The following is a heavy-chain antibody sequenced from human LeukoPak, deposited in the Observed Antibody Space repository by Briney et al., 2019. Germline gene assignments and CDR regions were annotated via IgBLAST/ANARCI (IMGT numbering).Heavy chain of an antibody. V-gene: IGHV1-24*01. Sequence: ASVKVSCKVSGYTLTELSMHWVRQAPGKGLEWMGGFDPEDGETIYAQKFQGRVTMTEDTSTDTAYMELSRLRSDDTAVYYCARAVAYGSGSYYGLVPDYWGQGTLVTVSS. CDR2: FDPEDGET. CDR3: ARAVAYGSGSYYGLVPDY. D-gene: IGHD3-10*01. CDR1: GYTLTELS. J-gene: IGHJ4*02.